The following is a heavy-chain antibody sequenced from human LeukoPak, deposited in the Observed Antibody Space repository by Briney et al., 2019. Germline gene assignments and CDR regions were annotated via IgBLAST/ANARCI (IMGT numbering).Heavy chain of an antibody. D-gene: IGHD6-19*01. V-gene: IGHV3-9*01. CDR1: GFTFDDYA. J-gene: IGHJ5*02. CDR3: AKDADVPKEQWLVQNWFDP. CDR2: ISWNSGSI. Sequence: GRSLRLSCAASGFTFDDYAMHWVRQAPGKGLEWVSGISWNSGSIGYADSVKGRFTISRDNAKNSLYLQMNSLRAEDTALYYCAKDADVPKEQWLVQNWFDPWGQGTLVTVSS.